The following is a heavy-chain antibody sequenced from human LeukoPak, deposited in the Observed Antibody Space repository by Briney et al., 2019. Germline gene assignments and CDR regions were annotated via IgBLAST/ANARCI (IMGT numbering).Heavy chain of an antibody. CDR3: ARAYLGASEDYFYDSSGYYYYFDY. CDR2: FDPEDGET. D-gene: IGHD3-22*01. V-gene: IGHV1-24*01. Sequence: VASVKVSCKVSGYTLTELSMHWVRQAPGKGLEWMGGFDPEDGETIYAQKLQGRVTMTTDTSTSTAYMELRSLRSDDTAVYYCARAYLGASEDYFYDSSGYYYYFDYWGQGTLVTVSS. J-gene: IGHJ4*02. CDR1: GYTLTELS.